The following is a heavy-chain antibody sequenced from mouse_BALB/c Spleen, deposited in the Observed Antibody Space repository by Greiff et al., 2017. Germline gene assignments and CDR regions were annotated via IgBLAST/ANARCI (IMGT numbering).Heavy chain of an antibody. D-gene: IGHD1-1*01. CDR3: ARDYYGSSPYWYFDV. V-gene: IGHV1-14*01. Sequence: VQLQQSGPELVKPGASVKMSCKASGYTFTSYVMHWVKQKPGQGLEWIGYINPYNDGTKYNEKFKGKATLTSDKSSSTAYMELSSLTSEDSAVYYCARDYYGSSPYWYFDVWGAGTTVTVSS. J-gene: IGHJ1*01. CDR2: INPYNDGT. CDR1: GYTFTSYV.